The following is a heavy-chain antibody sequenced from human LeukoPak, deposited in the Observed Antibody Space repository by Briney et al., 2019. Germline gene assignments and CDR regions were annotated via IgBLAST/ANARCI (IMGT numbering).Heavy chain of an antibody. V-gene: IGHV3-21*01. Sequence: GGSLRLSCAASGFTFSSDSMNWVRQAPGKGLEWVSSISSSSSYIYYADSVKGRFTISRDNAKNSLYLQMNSLRAEDTAVYYCAREGIAARRYYYYGMDVWGQGTTVTVSS. CDR1: GFTFSSDS. D-gene: IGHD6-6*01. J-gene: IGHJ6*02. CDR2: ISSSSSYI. CDR3: AREGIAARRYYYYGMDV.